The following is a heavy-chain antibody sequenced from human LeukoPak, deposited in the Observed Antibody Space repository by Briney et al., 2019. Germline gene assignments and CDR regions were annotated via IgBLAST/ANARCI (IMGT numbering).Heavy chain of an antibody. CDR2: IYYSGST. CDR1: GGSISSYY. D-gene: IGHD2-21*01. J-gene: IGHJ4*02. CDR3: ARDRSGDGYYFDY. V-gene: IGHV4-59*01. Sequence: PSETLSLTCTVSGGSISSYYWNWIRQPPGKGLEWIGYIYYSGSTNYNPSLKSRVTISVDTSKNQFSLKLSSVIAADTAVYYCARDRSGDGYYFDYWGQGTLLTVSS.